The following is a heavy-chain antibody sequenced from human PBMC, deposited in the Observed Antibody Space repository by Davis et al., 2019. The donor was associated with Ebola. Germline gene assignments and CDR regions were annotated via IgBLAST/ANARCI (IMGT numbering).Heavy chain of an antibody. Sequence: PGGSLRLSCVASGFIFDDYAMHWVRQAPGKGLEWVSGISRNHGSLGYADSVKGRFTISRDNAKNSLYLQMNSLRAEDTALYYCEKGGYSSGSYFYFDYWGQGTLVTVSS. V-gene: IGHV3-9*01. CDR3: EKGGYSSGSYFYFDY. CDR2: ISRNHGSL. CDR1: GFIFDDYA. J-gene: IGHJ4*02. D-gene: IGHD3-10*01.